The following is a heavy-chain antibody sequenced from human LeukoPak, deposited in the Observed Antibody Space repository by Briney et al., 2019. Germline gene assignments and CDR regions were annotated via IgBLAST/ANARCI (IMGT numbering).Heavy chain of an antibody. D-gene: IGHD5-18*01. CDR2: IYYSGST. V-gene: IGHV4-39*07. Sequence: PSETLSLTCTVSGGSISSSSYYWGWIRQPPGKGLEWIGSIYYSGSTYYNPSLKSRVTISVDTSKNQFSLKLSSVTAADTAVYYCAREWRLVDTATPNWFDPWGQGTLVTVSS. J-gene: IGHJ5*02. CDR3: AREWRLVDTATPNWFDP. CDR1: GGSISSSSYY.